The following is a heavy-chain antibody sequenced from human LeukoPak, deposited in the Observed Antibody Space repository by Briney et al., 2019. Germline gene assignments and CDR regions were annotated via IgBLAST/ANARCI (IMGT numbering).Heavy chain of an antibody. V-gene: IGHV3-7*01. CDR1: KFIFSSYW. CDR3: ARDYSYYMDV. CDR2: INQDGSDK. Sequence: GGSLRLSCAASKFIFSSYWMTWVRQAPGKGLEWVANINQDGSDKYYVDSVKGRFTISRDNAKNSLYLQMNSLRAEDTAVYYCARDYSYYMDVWGNGTTVTVSS. D-gene: IGHD2-21*01. J-gene: IGHJ6*03.